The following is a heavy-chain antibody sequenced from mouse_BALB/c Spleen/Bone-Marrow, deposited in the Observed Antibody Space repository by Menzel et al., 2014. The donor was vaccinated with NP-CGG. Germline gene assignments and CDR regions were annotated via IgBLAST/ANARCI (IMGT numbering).Heavy chain of an antibody. V-gene: IGHV14-3*02. CDR3: ARYRYYGSSYAMDH. CDR2: IDPANGNT. CDR1: GFNIKDTY. D-gene: IGHD1-1*01. J-gene: IGHJ4*01. Sequence: VQLQQSGAELVKPGASVKLSCTASGFNIKDTYMYWVKQRPEQGLEWIGRIDPANGNTKYDPKFQGKATITADTSSNTAYLRLSSLTSEDTAVYYCARYRYYGSSYAMDHWGQGTSVTVSS.